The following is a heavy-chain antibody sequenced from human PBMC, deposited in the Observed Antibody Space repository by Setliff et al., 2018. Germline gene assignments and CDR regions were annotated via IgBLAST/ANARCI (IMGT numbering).Heavy chain of an antibody. CDR1: GYTFTDYY. CDR3: ARGRQVHRHLVIVPAAAFDF. CDR2: INANGGAN. D-gene: IGHD2-2*01. V-gene: IGHV1-2*07. Sequence: ASVKVSCKASGYTFTDYYIHWIRQAPGQGLEWMGWINANGGANGQSYKFRGRVAMTRDTSISTVFMELNRLTSDDTAVYYCARGRQVHRHLVIVPAAAFDFRGQGARVTVSS. J-gene: IGHJ4*02.